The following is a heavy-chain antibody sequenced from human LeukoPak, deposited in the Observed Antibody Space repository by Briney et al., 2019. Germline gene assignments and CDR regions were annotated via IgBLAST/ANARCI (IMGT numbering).Heavy chain of an antibody. Sequence: GGSLRLSCAASGFTFSNYDMHWVRQVPGKGLEWVAAIATVGDTFYPDSVKGRFTISRENAKNSLYLQMNSLRAGDTAVYYCARDLAYGDFDYWGQGTLVTVSS. J-gene: IGHJ4*02. CDR3: ARDLAYGDFDY. CDR1: GFTFSNYD. CDR2: IATVGDT. D-gene: IGHD4-17*01. V-gene: IGHV3-13*01.